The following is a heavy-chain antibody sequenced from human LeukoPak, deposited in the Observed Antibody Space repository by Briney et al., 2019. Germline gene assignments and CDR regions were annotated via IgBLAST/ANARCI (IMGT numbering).Heavy chain of an antibody. CDR3: ARDRATVKTPRYYYHYGMDV. CDR2: IKQXGXEK. Sequence: XWMXWXRQXPXXXXEXVAXIKQXGXEKSYVDSVKGRFTISRDNAKNSLYLQMNSLRAEDTAVYYCARDRATVKTPRYYYHYGMDVWGQGTTVTVSS. CDR1: XW. D-gene: IGHD4-11*01. J-gene: IGHJ6*02. V-gene: IGHV3-7*03.